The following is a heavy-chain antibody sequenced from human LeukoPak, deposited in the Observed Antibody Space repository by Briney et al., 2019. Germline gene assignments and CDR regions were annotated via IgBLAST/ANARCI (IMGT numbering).Heavy chain of an antibody. D-gene: IGHD2-2*01. CDR2: ISHDGSNK. J-gene: IGHJ4*02. CDR1: GFTFSTYA. CDR3: ARERGSGVVVPAASPTGLDY. Sequence: GGSLRLSCAASGFTFSTYAMHWVRQAPGKGLEWVAVISHDGSNKNYADSVKGRFTISRDNSKNTLYLQMNSLRAEDTAVYYCARERGSGVVVPAASPTGLDYWGQGSLVTVSS. V-gene: IGHV3-30-3*01.